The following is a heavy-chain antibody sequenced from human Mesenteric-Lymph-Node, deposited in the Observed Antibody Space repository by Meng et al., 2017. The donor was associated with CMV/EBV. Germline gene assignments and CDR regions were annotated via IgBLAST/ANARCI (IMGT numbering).Heavy chain of an antibody. CDR3: ARHPIAARSYYYYGMDV. J-gene: IGHJ6*02. D-gene: IGHD6-6*01. CDR2: IYYSGST. V-gene: IGHV4-39*01. CDR1: TFSSYA. Sequence: TFSSYAMSWVRQAPGKGLEWIGSIYYSGSTYYNPSLKSRVTISVDTSKNQFSLKLSSVTAADTAVYYCARHPIAARSYYYYGMDVWGQGTTVTVSS.